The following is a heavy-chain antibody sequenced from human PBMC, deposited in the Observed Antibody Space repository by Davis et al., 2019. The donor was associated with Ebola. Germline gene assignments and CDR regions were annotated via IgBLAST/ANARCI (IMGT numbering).Heavy chain of an antibody. CDR1: GGSFSGYY. D-gene: IGHD2-2*01. CDR2: IYYSGST. Sequence: GSLRLSCAVYGGSFSGYYWSWIRQPPGKGLEWIGYIYYSGSTNYNPSLKSRVTISVDTSKNQFFLKLSSVTAADTAVYYCARGGRRYCSSTSCYRRGPNWFDPWGQGTLVTVSS. CDR3: ARGGRRYCSSTSCYRRGPNWFDP. V-gene: IGHV4-59*12. J-gene: IGHJ5*02.